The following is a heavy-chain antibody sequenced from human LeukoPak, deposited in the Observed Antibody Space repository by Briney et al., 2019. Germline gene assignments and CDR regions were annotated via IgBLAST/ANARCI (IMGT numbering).Heavy chain of an antibody. V-gene: IGHV1-8*01. Sequence: ASVKVSCKASGYTFTSYDINWARQATGQGLEWMGWMNPNSGNTGYAQKFQGRVTMTRNTSISTAYMELSSLSSEDTAVYYCARPDGICSGGSCYSGWGQGTLVTVSS. D-gene: IGHD2-15*01. CDR3: ARPDGICSGGSCYSG. CDR2: MNPNSGNT. J-gene: IGHJ4*02. CDR1: GYTFTSYD.